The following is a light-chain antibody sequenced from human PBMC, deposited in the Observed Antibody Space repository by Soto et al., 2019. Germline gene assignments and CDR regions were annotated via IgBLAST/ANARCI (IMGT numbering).Light chain of an antibody. V-gene: IGKV3-20*01. CDR1: QSVSSSY. J-gene: IGKJ4*01. CDR3: QQYGSSPLT. Sequence: EIVLAQSPGTLSLSPGERATLSCRASQSVSSSYLAWYQRKPGQAPRLLIYGASSRATGIPDRFSGSGSGPDFTLTISRLEPEDFAVYYCQQYGSSPLTFGGGTKVEIK. CDR2: GAS.